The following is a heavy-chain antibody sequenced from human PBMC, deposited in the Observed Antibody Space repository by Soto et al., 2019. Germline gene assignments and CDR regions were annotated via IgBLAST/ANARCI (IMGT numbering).Heavy chain of an antibody. Sequence: ASVKVSCKASGYTFTGYAMHWVRQAPGQRLEWMGWINAGNGNTKYSQKFQGRVTITRDTSASTAYMELSSLRSEDTAVYYCARVVEHCSGGSCYPENNWFDPWGQGTLVTVSS. CDR2: INAGNGNT. V-gene: IGHV1-3*01. CDR1: GYTFTGYA. J-gene: IGHJ5*02. CDR3: ARVVEHCSGGSCYPENNWFDP. D-gene: IGHD2-15*01.